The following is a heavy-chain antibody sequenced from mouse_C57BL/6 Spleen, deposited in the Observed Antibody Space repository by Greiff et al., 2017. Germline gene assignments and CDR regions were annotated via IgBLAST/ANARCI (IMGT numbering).Heavy chain of an antibody. D-gene: IGHD1-1*01. J-gene: IGHJ2*01. CDR1: GYSFTGYY. CDR2: INPSTGGT. V-gene: IGHV1-42*01. Sequence: VQLQQSGPDLVKPGASVKISCKASGYSFTGYYMNWVKQSPEKSLEWIGEINPSTGGTTSNQKFKAKATLTVDKSSSTAYMQLKSLTSEDSAVYDCERGGSYDSPFFDYWGKGTTLTVSS. CDR3: ERGGSYDSPFFDY.